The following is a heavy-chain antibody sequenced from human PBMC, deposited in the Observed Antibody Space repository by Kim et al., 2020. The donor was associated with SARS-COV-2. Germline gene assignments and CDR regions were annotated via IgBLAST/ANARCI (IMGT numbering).Heavy chain of an antibody. Sequence: SETLSLTCTVSGGSISSYYWSWIRQPPGKGLEWIGYIYYSGSTNYNPSLKSRVTISVDTSKNQFSLKLSSVTAADTAVYYCARGAVANGWVPPHFDYWGQGTLVTVSS. V-gene: IGHV4-59*01. D-gene: IGHD6-19*01. CDR1: GGSISSYY. J-gene: IGHJ4*02. CDR3: ARGAVANGWVPPHFDY. CDR2: IYYSGST.